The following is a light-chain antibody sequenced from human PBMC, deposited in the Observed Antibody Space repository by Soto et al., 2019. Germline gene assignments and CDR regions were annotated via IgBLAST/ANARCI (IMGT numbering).Light chain of an antibody. Sequence: EIVLTQSPGTLSLSPWERATLSCRASQSVTSSYLAWYQQKPGQAPRLLIYAASSRATGIPDRFSGSGSGTDLTLTISRLEPEDFAVYFCQQYGYSRITFGQGTRLEIK. CDR3: QQYGYSRIT. CDR2: AAS. CDR1: QSVTSSY. V-gene: IGKV3-20*01. J-gene: IGKJ5*01.